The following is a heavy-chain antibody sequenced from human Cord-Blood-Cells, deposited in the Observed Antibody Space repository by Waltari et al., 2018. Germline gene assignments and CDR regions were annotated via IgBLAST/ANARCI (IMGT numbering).Heavy chain of an antibody. CDR3: ARALSRNYDILTGYDAFDI. D-gene: IGHD3-9*01. J-gene: IGHJ3*02. CDR1: GGPFTSYA. Sequence: QVQLLQSGAAVKKHGSSVKVSRKASGGPFTSYAIGWVRRAAGNGLEWMGGIIPIFGTANYAQKFQGRVTITADESTSTAYMELSSLRSEDTAVYYCARALSRNYDILTGYDAFDIWGQGTMVTVSS. V-gene: IGHV1-69*01. CDR2: IIPIFGTA.